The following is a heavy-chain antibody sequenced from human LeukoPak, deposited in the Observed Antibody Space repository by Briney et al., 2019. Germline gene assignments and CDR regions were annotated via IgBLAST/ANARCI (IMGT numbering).Heavy chain of an antibody. CDR1: GFTFSSYA. V-gene: IGHV3-64*04. CDR3: AKDRDILTGYIGAFDI. Sequence: GGSLRLSCSASGFTFSSYAMNWVRQAPGKGLEYVSAITSNGGSTYYADSVKGRFTISRDNSKNTLYLQMNSLRAEDTAVYYCAKDRDILTGYIGAFDIWGQGTMVTVSS. CDR2: ITSNGGST. J-gene: IGHJ3*02. D-gene: IGHD3-9*01.